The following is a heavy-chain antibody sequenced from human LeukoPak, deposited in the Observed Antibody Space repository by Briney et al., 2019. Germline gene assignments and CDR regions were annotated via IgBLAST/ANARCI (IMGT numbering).Heavy chain of an antibody. CDR2: IYYSGRT. V-gene: IGHV4-59*08. D-gene: IGHD4-17*01. J-gene: IGHJ4*02. CDR3: ARTSTVPTYFDS. Sequence: SETLSLTCTVSGGSINLYYWSWIRQPPGKGLEWIGNIYYSGRTNYNPSLKSRVTISVDTSKNQFSLKLSSVTAADAAVYYCARTSTVPTYFDSWGQGTLVTVSS. CDR1: GGSINLYY.